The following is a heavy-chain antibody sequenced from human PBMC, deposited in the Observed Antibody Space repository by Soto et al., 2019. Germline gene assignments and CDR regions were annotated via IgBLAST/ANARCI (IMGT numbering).Heavy chain of an antibody. V-gene: IGHV4-39*01. Sequence: QLQLQESGPGLVKPSETLSLTCTVSGGSISSSSYYWGWIRQPPGKGLEWIGSIYYSGSTYYNPSPKSRVTISVDTSKNQFSLKLSSATAADTAVYYGARSDRNYAPFDYWGQGTLVTVSS. CDR1: GGSISSSSYY. CDR3: ARSDRNYAPFDY. J-gene: IGHJ4*02. CDR2: IYYSGST. D-gene: IGHD4-4*01.